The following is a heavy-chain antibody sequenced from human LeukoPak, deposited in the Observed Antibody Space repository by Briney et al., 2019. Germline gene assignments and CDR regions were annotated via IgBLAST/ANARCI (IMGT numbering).Heavy chain of an antibody. CDR2: ISGNGGIT. J-gene: IGHJ4*02. D-gene: IGHD6-19*01. Sequence: GESLRLSCAASGFTFRTYGMTWVRQAPGKGLEWVSGISGNGGITDYADSVKGRFTIARDNSKNTLFLQMNSLRAEDTAVYYCAKASSGWSQYDYWGQGTLVPVSS. V-gene: IGHV3-23*01. CDR1: GFTFRTYG. CDR3: AKASSGWSQYDY.